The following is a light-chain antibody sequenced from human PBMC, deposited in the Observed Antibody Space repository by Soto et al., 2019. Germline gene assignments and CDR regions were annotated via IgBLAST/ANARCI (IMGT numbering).Light chain of an antibody. CDR1: KLGDKY. V-gene: IGLV3-1*01. J-gene: IGLJ1*01. Sequence: SYELTQPPSVSVSPGQTASITCSGDKLGDKYACWYQQKPGQSPVLVIYQDSKRPSGVPDRFSGSKSGNTASLTISGLQAEDEADYYCCSYAGSYTPSYVFGTGTKLTVL. CDR3: CSYAGSYTPSYV. CDR2: QDS.